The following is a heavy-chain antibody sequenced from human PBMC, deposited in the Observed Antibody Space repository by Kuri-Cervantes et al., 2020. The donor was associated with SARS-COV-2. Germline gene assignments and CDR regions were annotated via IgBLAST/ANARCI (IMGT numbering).Heavy chain of an antibody. CDR2: IFSNDEK. Sequence: SGPTLVKPTETLTLTCTVSGFSLSNARMGVSWIRQPPGKALEWLAHIFSNDEKSYSTSLKTRLTISKDTSKNQVVLRMTNVDPVDTATYYCARIQAATVIADFWGQGTLVTVSS. D-gene: IGHD4-11*01. V-gene: IGHV2-26*01. CDR1: GFSLSNARMG. J-gene: IGHJ4*02. CDR3: ARIQAATVIADF.